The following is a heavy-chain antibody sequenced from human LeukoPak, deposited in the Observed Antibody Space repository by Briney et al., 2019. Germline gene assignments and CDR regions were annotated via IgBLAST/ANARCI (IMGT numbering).Heavy chain of an antibody. CDR3: ARGHTYYDILTGPGAGSDYYYGMDV. Sequence: GGSLRLSCAASGFTFSSYEMNWVRQAPGKGLEWVSYISSSGSTIYYADSVKGRITISRDNAKNSLYLQMNSLRAEDTAVYYCARGHTYYDILTGPGAGSDYYYGMDVWGQGTTVTVSS. J-gene: IGHJ6*02. CDR2: ISSSGSTI. V-gene: IGHV3-48*03. D-gene: IGHD3-9*01. CDR1: GFTFSSYE.